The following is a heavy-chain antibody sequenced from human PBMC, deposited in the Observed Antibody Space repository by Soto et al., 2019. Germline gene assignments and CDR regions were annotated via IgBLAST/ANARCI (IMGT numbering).Heavy chain of an antibody. CDR1: GGTFSSYA. CDR3: ARGWYDSSGYGPDGFQH. D-gene: IGHD3-22*01. J-gene: IGHJ1*01. CDR2: IIPIFGTA. Sequence: QVPLVQSGAEVKKPGSSVKVSCKASGGTFSSYAISWVRQAPGQGLEWMGGIIPIFGTANYAQKFQGRVTITADESTSTAYMELSSLRSEDTAVYYCARGWYDSSGYGPDGFQHWGQGTLVTVSS. V-gene: IGHV1-69*12.